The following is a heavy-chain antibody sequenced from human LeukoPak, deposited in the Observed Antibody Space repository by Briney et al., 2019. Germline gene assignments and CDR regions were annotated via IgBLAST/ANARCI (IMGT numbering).Heavy chain of an antibody. D-gene: IGHD3-22*01. CDR2: IRSKAYGGTT. V-gene: IGHV3-49*04. J-gene: IGHJ6*03. Sequence: GGSLRLSCTASGFTFGDYAMSWVRQAPGKGLEWVGFIRSKAYGGTTEYAASVKGRFTISRDDSKSIAYLQMNSLKTEDTAVYYCTRNSSGYSYGYYYMDVWGKGTTVTVPS. CDR1: GFTFGDYA. CDR3: TRNSSGYSYGYYYMDV.